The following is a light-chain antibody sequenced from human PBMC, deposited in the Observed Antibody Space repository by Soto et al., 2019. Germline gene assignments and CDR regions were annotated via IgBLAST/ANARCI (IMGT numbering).Light chain of an antibody. CDR3: QQYGHLPPYT. CDR1: QRVRSN. V-gene: IGKV3-15*01. J-gene: IGKJ2*01. Sequence: EIVMTQSPDILSVSPGEVATLSCRASQRVRSNLAWYQQKPGQAPRLLIYSVSIRATGIPARFSGSGSGTEFTLTISSLQSEDFAVYYCQQYGHLPPYTFGQGTKLEIK. CDR2: SVS.